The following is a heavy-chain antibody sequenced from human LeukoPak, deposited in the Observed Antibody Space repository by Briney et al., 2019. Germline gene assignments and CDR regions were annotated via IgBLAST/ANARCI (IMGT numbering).Heavy chain of an antibody. CDR3: ARRFEYGGNGLGAFDI. CDR1: GYRFTRYW. CDR2: IYPGDSDP. Sequence: GGALQISWQGSGYRFTRYWMGGVGQMPGKGREGMGMIYPGDSDPRYSPSFQGQVTISADKSISTAYLQWSSLKASDTAMYYCARRFEYGGNGLGAFDIWGQGTMVTVSS. J-gene: IGHJ3*02. V-gene: IGHV5-51*01. D-gene: IGHD4-23*01.